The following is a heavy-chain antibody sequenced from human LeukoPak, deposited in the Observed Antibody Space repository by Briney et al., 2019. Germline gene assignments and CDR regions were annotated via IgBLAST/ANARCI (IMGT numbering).Heavy chain of an antibody. CDR1: GGSISSYY. Sequence: SETLSLTCTVSGGSISSYYWSWIRQPPGKRLEWIGYIHYSGSTNYNPSLRGRVTISLDMSKNQFSLKLSSVTAADTAVYYCARDLAVPAAIHYYYMDVWGKGTTVTISS. V-gene: IGHV4-59*01. D-gene: IGHD2-2*01. J-gene: IGHJ6*03. CDR3: ARDLAVPAAIHYYYMDV. CDR2: IHYSGST.